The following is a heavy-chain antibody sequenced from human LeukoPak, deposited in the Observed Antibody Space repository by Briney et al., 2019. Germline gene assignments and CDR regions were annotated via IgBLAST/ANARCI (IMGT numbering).Heavy chain of an antibody. J-gene: IGHJ3*02. CDR3: ARSEDSRDAFDI. CDR1: GYTFTSYG. Sequence: ASVKVSCKASGYTFTSYGISWVRQAPGQGLEWMGWISAYNGNTNYAQKLQGRVTMTTDTSTSTAYMGLRSLRSDDTAVYYCARSEDSRDAFDIWGQGTMVTVSS. CDR2: ISAYNGNT. V-gene: IGHV1-18*01. D-gene: IGHD3-22*01.